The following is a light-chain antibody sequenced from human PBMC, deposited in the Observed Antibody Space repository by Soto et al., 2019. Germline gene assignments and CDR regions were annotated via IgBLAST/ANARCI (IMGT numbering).Light chain of an antibody. CDR2: GTS. CDR3: QQYGRA. J-gene: IGKJ1*01. CDR1: QSIDSTY. Sequence: IVLTQSPGIVSLSPGERATLSCRASQSIDSTYSTWYQQKPGQAPRLLIYGTSNRATGIPDRFKGSGSGTDFTLTITRLEPEDFAVYYCQQYGRAFGQGTKVDIK. V-gene: IGKV3-20*01.